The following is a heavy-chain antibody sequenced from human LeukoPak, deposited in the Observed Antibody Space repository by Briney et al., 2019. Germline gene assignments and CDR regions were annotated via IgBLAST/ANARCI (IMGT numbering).Heavy chain of an antibody. CDR1: GGSFSGYY. Sequence: PSETLSLTCAVYGGSFSGYYWSWIRQPPGKGLEWIGEINHSGSTNYNPSLKSRVTISVDTSKNQFSLKLSSVTAADTAVYYCARVLWFGELLYNDYWGQGTLVTVSS. V-gene: IGHV4-34*01. CDR2: INHSGST. J-gene: IGHJ4*02. D-gene: IGHD3-10*01. CDR3: ARVLWFGELLYNDY.